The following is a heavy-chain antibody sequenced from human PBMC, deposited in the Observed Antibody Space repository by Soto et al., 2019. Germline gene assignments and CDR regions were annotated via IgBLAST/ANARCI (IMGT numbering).Heavy chain of an antibody. CDR2: IYYSGGT. V-gene: IGHV4-61*08. CDR1: GAALSSGGYF. Sequence: PSETLSLTCTVYGAALSSGGYFYTWVRQPPGKGLEWLGYIYYSGGTNYNPSLKSRVTISLDKSKSQFSLRLISVTAADTAVYYCTREQADDNYSDPSGQVTLVTVSS. CDR3: TREQADDNYSDP. J-gene: IGHJ5*02.